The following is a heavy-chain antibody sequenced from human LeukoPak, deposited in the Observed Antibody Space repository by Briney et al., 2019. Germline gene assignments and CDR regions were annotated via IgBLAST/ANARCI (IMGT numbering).Heavy chain of an antibody. CDR1: GFTFSSYG. CDR2: ISYDGSNK. J-gene: IGHJ6*02. Sequence: PGGSLRLSCAASGFTFSSYGMHWVRQAPGKGLEWVAVISYDGSNKYYADSVKGRFTISRDNSKNTLYLQMNSLRAEDTAVYYCAKERQPMVRHYYYYGMDVWGQGTTVTVSS. CDR3: AKERQPMVRHYYYYGMDV. V-gene: IGHV3-30*18. D-gene: IGHD3-10*01.